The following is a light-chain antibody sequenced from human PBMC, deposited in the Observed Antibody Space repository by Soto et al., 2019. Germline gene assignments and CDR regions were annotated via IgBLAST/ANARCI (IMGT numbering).Light chain of an antibody. CDR1: TSNIGSSY. CDR3: ATWDDSLRGPV. V-gene: IGLV1-47*01. J-gene: IGLJ2*01. Sequence: QSVLRQPPSASGTPGQSVTISCSGSTSNIGSSYVYCYQQLPGRAPKVFIYENNRRPPGVPDQFSACNTGTSASLAISGLRSEDEADYYCATWDDSLRGPVFGGGTKVTVL. CDR2: ENN.